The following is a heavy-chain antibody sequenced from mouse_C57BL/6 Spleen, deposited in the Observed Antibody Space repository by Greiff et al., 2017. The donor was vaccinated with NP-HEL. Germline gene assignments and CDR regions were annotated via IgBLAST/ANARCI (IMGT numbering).Heavy chain of an antibody. D-gene: IGHD1-1*01. J-gene: IGHJ3*01. CDR3: ARHEAPYYYGRSYDWFAY. Sequence: QVQLQQSGAELVKPGASVKLSCKASGYTFTEYTIHWVKQRSGQGLEWIGWFYPGSGSIKYNEKFKDKATLTADKSSRTVYMELSRLTSEDSAVYFCARHEAPYYYGRSYDWFAYWGQGTLVTVSA. CDR2: FYPGSGSI. V-gene: IGHV1-62-2*01. CDR1: GYTFTEYT.